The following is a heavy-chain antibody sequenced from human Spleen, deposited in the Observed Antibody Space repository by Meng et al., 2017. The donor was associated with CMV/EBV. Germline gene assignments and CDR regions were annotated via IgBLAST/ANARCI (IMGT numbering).Heavy chain of an antibody. CDR2: FDPEEGET. CDR1: GYTLTELS. J-gene: IGHJ6*02. CDR3: ATGRRGGYYYYGMDV. Sequence: ASVKVSCKVSGYTLTELSRHWVRQAPGKGLEWMGGFDPEEGETIYAQKFQGRVTMTEDTSTDTAYMELSSLRSEDTAVYYCATGRRGGYYYYGMDVWGQGTTVTVSS. V-gene: IGHV1-24*01.